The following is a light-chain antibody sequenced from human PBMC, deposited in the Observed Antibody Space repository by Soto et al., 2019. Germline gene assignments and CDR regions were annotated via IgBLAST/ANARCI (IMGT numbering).Light chain of an antibody. J-gene: IGKJ5*01. CDR1: QSIDNNH. CDR3: HQYGISPPVT. CDR2: GAS. Sequence: EIVLTQSPGTLSLSPGERVTLSCRASQSIDNNHLAWYQQKPGQAPRLLIYGASSRATGIPDRFSGSGSGADFTLTISRLEPEDFAVYYCHQYGISPPVTFGQGTRLEIK. V-gene: IGKV3-20*01.